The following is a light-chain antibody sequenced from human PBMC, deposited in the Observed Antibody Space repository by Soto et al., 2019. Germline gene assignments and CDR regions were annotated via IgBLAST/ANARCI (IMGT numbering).Light chain of an antibody. CDR1: SSDIGGYKY. CDR2: EVT. CDR3: SSYTIYSTLLL. Sequence: QSVLTQPASVSGSPGQSITISCTGTSSDIGGYKYVSWYQQHPGKAPKLIIYEVTNRPSGVSDRFSGSKSGNTASLTISGLQAEDEADYYCSSYTIYSTLLLFGGGTNPTVL. J-gene: IGLJ2*01. V-gene: IGLV2-14*01.